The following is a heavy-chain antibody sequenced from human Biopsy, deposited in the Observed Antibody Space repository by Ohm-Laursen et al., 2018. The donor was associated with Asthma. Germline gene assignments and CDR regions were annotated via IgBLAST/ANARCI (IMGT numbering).Heavy chain of an antibody. CDR3: ARAVDYSHYYGIDV. CDR1: GYTFNSAG. V-gene: IGHV1-18*01. D-gene: IGHD3-10*01. J-gene: IGHJ6*02. Sequence: ASAYASCKTSGYTFNSAGITWVRQAPGQGLEWMGWISVYNGNTKVAQKLQDRVTMITDTSTSTAYMELRSLRSDDTAVCFCARAVDYSHYYGIDVWGQGTTVTVS. CDR2: ISVYNGNT.